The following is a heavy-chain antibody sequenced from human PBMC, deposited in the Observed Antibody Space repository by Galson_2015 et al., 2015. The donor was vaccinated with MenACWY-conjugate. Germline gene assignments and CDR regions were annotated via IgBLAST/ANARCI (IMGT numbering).Heavy chain of an antibody. CDR3: ARPYSRIGGALDS. J-gene: IGHJ4*02. Sequence: KGRFTISRDNAKNSLTLQMNSLRDEDTAVYYCARPYSRIGGALDSWGQGTLVTVSS. D-gene: IGHD6-19*01. V-gene: IGHV3-21*06.